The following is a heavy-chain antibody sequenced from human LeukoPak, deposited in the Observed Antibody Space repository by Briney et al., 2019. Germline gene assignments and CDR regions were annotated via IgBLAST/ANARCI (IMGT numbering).Heavy chain of an antibody. V-gene: IGHV4-34*01. D-gene: IGHD3-22*01. CDR3: ARDNGADSSGYYWYY. Sequence: PSETLSLTCAVYGGSFSGYYWSWIRQPPGKGLEWIGEINHSGSTNYNPSLKSRVTISVDTSKNQFSLKLSSVTAADTAVYYCARDNGADSSGYYWYYWGQGTLVTVSS. CDR2: INHSGST. J-gene: IGHJ4*02. CDR1: GGSFSGYY.